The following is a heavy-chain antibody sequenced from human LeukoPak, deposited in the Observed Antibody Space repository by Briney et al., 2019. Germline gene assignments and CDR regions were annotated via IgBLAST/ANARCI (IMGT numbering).Heavy chain of an antibody. J-gene: IGHJ6*02. D-gene: IGHD1-1*01. CDR2: ISYYGSIK. CDR1: GFTLTNYG. CDR3: AKASVHVYYGMDV. V-gene: IGHV3-30*18. Sequence: GRTLRLSCAASGFTLTNYGLHWVRPAPGKGLEWVAVISYYGSIKYYAESVTGRFNISRDNSKNTLYLQMNSLRGEDTAVYFCAKASVHVYYGMDVWGQGTTVTVSS.